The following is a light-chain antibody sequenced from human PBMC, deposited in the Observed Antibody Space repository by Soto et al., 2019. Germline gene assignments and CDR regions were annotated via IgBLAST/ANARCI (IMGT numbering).Light chain of an antibody. CDR2: DAS. V-gene: IGKV1-33*01. CDR3: LQFDDLPLT. CDR1: QDITIY. Sequence: DIQMTQSPSSLSASVGVRITITCQSSQDITIYLNWYQQIPGKGPRLLISDASTLAPGIPSRFSGSGSGRDFTFTISSLRPEDVATYYCLQFDDLPLTFGGGTNMEIK. J-gene: IGKJ4*01.